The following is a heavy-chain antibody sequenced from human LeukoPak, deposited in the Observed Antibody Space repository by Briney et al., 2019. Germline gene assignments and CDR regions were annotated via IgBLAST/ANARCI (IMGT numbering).Heavy chain of an antibody. Sequence: GGSLRLSCAASGFTFSDYYMTWIRQAPGQGLEWVSYISSGSSFTKYADSVKGRFTISRDNAKNSLYLQMKSLRTEDTAVYYCARYRGDYGSGSFGYRGQGALVTVSS. CDR1: GFTFSDYY. J-gene: IGHJ4*02. V-gene: IGHV3-11*06. CDR3: ARYRGDYGSGSFGY. CDR2: ISSGSSFT. D-gene: IGHD3-10*01.